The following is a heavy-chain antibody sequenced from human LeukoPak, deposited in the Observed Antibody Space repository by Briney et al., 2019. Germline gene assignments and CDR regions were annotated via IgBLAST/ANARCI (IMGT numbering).Heavy chain of an antibody. D-gene: IGHD6-6*01. J-gene: IGHJ4*02. V-gene: IGHV1-8*01. CDR1: GYTFTSYD. CDR2: MNPNSGNT. CDR3: ARDGWQYSSSSSNFDY. Sequence: ASVKVSCKASGYTFTSYDINWVRQATGQGLEWMGWMNPNSGNTGYAQKFQGRVTMTRNTSISTAYMELSSLRSEDTAVYYCARDGWQYSSSSSNFDYWGQGTLVTVSS.